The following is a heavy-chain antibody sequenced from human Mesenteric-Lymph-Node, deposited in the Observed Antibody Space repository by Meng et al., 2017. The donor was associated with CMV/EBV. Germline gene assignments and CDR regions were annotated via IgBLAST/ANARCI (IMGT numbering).Heavy chain of an antibody. Sequence: LQVPCPRPLKSAPTRSPTFTVSVASISSGVYQWSWIRQPPGKGLECIGYIYNRGITYYNPSLKSRVTISVDTSKDQFSLKLRVVTAADTAVYYCAREGRSNQVGVSVYWGQVNLVTVSS. CDR3: AREGRSNQVGVSVY. CDR2: IYNRGIT. V-gene: IGHV4-30-4*08. CDR1: VASISSGVYQ. D-gene: IGHD2-21*01. J-gene: IGHJ4*02.